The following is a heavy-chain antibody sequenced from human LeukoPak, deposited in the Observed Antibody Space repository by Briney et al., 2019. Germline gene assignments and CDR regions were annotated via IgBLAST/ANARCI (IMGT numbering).Heavy chain of an antibody. CDR3: ARGRLRFLEWLPYFDY. CDR2: IYYSGST. V-gene: IGHV4-30-4*08. Sequence: SETLSLTCTVSGGSISNLNYYWSWIRQPAGKGLEWIGRIYYSGSTYYNPSLKSRVTISVDTSKNQFSLKLSSVTAADTAVYYCARGRLRFLEWLPYFDYWGQGTLVTVSS. D-gene: IGHD3-3*01. J-gene: IGHJ4*02. CDR1: GGSISNLNYY.